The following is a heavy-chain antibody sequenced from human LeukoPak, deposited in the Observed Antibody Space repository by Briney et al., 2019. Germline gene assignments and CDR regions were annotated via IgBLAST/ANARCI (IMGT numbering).Heavy chain of an antibody. V-gene: IGHV3-23*01. Sequence: GGSLRLSCAASGFTFGNYAMNWGRQAPGKGLERVSGISGSGGGTYYADSVKGRFTISRDNSKNTVYLQMDSLRAEDTAVYYCAKGGYSYEYYFAYWGQGTLVTVSS. CDR3: AKGGYSYEYYFAY. D-gene: IGHD5-18*01. CDR2: ISGSGGGT. CDR1: GFTFGNYA. J-gene: IGHJ4*02.